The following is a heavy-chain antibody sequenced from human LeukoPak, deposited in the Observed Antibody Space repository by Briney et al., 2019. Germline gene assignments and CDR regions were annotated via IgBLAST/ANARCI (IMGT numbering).Heavy chain of an antibody. D-gene: IGHD1-1*01. CDR2: VDPEDGET. V-gene: IGHV1-69-2*01. Sequence: ASVKVSCKGSGYTFTDYYKHWVQQAPGKGLEWMGLVDPEDGETIYAEKFQGTVTIPADTSTDTAYMELSSLRSEDTAVYYCATFNGYTGTYYFDYWGQGTLVTVSS. CDR3: ATFNGYTGTYYFDY. J-gene: IGHJ4*02. CDR1: GYTFTDYY.